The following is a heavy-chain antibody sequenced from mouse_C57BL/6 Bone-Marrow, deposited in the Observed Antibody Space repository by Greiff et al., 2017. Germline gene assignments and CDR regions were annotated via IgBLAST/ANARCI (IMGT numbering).Heavy chain of an antibody. V-gene: IGHV5-6*01. D-gene: IGHD4-1*01. CDR2: ISSGGSYT. CDR1: GFTFSSYG. J-gene: IGHJ2*01. CDR3: ARQGNWDDY. Sequence: EVMLVESGGDLVKPGGSLKLSCAASGFTFSSYGMSWVRQTPDKRLEWVATISSGGSYTNYPDSVKGRFTISRDNAKNTLYLQMSSLKSEDTAMYYCARQGNWDDYWGQGTTLTVSS.